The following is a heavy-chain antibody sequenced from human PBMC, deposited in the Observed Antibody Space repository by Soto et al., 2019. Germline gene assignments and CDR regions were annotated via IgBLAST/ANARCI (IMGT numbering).Heavy chain of an antibody. CDR2: ISAYNGNT. J-gene: IGHJ6*02. D-gene: IGHD3-9*01. CDR1: GYTFTSYG. Sequence: GASVKVSCKASGYTFTSYGISWVRQAPGQGLEWMGWISAYNGNTNYAQKLQGRVTMTTDTSTSTAYMELRNLRSDDTAVYYCARDFFPPWLLSAAPYGMDVWGQGTTVTVSS. CDR3: ARDFFPPWLLSAAPYGMDV. V-gene: IGHV1-18*01.